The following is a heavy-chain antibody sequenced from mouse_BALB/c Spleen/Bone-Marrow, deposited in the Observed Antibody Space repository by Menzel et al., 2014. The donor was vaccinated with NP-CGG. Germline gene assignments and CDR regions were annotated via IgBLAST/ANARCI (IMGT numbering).Heavy chain of an antibody. Sequence: EVQLQQSGPDLVKPSQSLSLPCTVTGYSITSGYSWRWIRQFPRNKLEWMGYIHYSGSTNYNPSLKSRISITRDTSKNQFFLQLISVTTEDTATYYCARGENYGYDGFAYWGQGTLVTVSA. CDR3: ARGENYGYDGFAY. CDR1: GYSITSGYS. J-gene: IGHJ3*01. V-gene: IGHV3-1*02. CDR2: IHYSGST. D-gene: IGHD2-2*01.